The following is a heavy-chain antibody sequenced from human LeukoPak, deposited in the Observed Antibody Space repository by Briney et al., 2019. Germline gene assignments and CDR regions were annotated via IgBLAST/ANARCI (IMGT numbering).Heavy chain of an antibody. D-gene: IGHD2-2*01. CDR2: INPNRGGK. V-gene: IGHV1-2*02. J-gene: IGHJ4*02. CDR1: GYTFNGYY. Sequence: ASVKVSCKASGYTFNGYYIHWVRQAPGQGVEGMGWINPNRGGKKYEQKFQGRVTMNRDTSIRTAYMEMSRLRSDDTAVYYCARDGSWGSTSYSDYWGQGTLVTVSS. CDR3: ARDGSWGSTSYSDY.